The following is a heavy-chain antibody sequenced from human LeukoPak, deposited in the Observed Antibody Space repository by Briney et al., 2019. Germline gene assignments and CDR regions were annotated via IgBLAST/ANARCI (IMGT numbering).Heavy chain of an antibody. CDR3: ARAAGDYGDYDYFYYMDV. CDR2: INPTSGGT. Sequence: ASVKVSCKASGYTFTGYYMHWVRQAPGQGLEWMGWINPTSGGTKYAQKFQGRVTMTRDTSISTAYMELNTLRSDDTAMYYCARAAGDYGDYDYFYYMDVWGKGTTVTISS. CDR1: GYTFTGYY. D-gene: IGHD4-17*01. J-gene: IGHJ6*03. V-gene: IGHV1-2*02.